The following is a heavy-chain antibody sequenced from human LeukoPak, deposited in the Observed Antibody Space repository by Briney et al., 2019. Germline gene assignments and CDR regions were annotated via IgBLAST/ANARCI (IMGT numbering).Heavy chain of an antibody. V-gene: IGHV3-48*03. D-gene: IGHD3-10*01. Sequence: GGSLRLSCAASGFTFNNVWMSWVRQAPGKGLEWVSYISSSGSTIYYADSVKGRFTISRDNAKNSLYLQMNSLRAEDTAVYYCARASMVRGVINYYYYYMDVWGKGTTVTISS. CDR3: ARASMVRGVINYYYYYMDV. CDR1: GFTFNNVW. CDR2: ISSSGSTI. J-gene: IGHJ6*03.